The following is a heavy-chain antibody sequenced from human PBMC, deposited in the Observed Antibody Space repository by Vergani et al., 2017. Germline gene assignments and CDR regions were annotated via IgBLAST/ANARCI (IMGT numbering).Heavy chain of an antibody. D-gene: IGHD3-9*01. CDR2: IRAYNGNT. CDR3: AGGSPTIFWTEADV. Sequence: QVQLVQSGAEVKKPGASVKVSCKASGYTFTSYGISWVRQAPGQGLEWMGWIRAYNGNTNSAQKLQGRVTLTTDTSTSTAYMELRSLRSDDTAVYYCAGGSPTIFWTEADVWGQGTTVTVSS. J-gene: IGHJ6*02. CDR1: GYTFTSYG. V-gene: IGHV1-18*01.